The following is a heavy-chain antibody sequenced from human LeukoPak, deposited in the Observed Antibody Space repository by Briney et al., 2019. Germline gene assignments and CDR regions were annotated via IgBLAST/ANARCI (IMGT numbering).Heavy chain of an antibody. V-gene: IGHV3-11*01. J-gene: IGHJ6*03. D-gene: IGHD6-19*01. Sequence: PGGSLRLSCAASGFTFSSYAMSWIRQAPGKGLEWVSYISSSGSTIYYGDSVKGRFTISRDNAKNSLYLLMNSLRAEDTAIYYCARAQWRTYSYYYMDVWGKGTTVTVSS. CDR3: ARAQWRTYSYYYMDV. CDR1: GFTFSSYA. CDR2: ISSSGSTI.